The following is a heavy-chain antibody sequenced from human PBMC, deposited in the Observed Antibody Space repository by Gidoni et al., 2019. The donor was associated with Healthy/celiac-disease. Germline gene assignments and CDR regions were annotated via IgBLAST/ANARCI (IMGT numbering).Heavy chain of an antibody. D-gene: IGHD6-13*01. V-gene: IGHV3-9*01. J-gene: IGHJ4*02. CDR2: ISWNSGSI. CDR3: AKDRFAIAAAYFDY. Sequence: EVQLVESGGGLVQPGRSLILSCAASRFTFDDYAMHWVRQAPGKGLEWVSGISWNSGSIGYADSVKGRFTISRDNAKNSLYLQMNSLRAEDTALYYCAKDRFAIAAAYFDYWGQGTLVTVSS. CDR1: RFTFDDYA.